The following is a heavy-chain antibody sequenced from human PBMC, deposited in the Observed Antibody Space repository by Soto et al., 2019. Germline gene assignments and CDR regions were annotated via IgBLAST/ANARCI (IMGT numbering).Heavy chain of an antibody. Sequence: ASVKVSCTASGYTFTSYAMHWVRQAPGQRLEWMGWINAGNGNTKYSQKFQGRVTITRDTSASTAYMELSSLRSEDTAVYYCARGEGYCSSTSCYNWFDPWGQGPLV. V-gene: IGHV1-3*01. CDR1: GYTFTSYA. D-gene: IGHD2-2*01. CDR3: ARGEGYCSSTSCYNWFDP. J-gene: IGHJ5*02. CDR2: INAGNGNT.